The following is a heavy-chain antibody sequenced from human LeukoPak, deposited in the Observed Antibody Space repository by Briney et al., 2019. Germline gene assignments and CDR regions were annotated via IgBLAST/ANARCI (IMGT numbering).Heavy chain of an antibody. J-gene: IGHJ5*02. D-gene: IGHD2-2*02. CDR2: VSADGSNK. CDR1: GVNFTGYA. Sequence: GRSLRLSCAAHGVNFTGYAMNWFRQAPGQGLQWVAVVSADGSNKFYADSVKGRFTVARDNSKDTLFLQMNSLRTEDTALYYCARDHDVDYTTSPGWLDPWGQGTLVTVSP. CDR3: ARDHDVDYTTSPGWLDP. V-gene: IGHV3-30*01.